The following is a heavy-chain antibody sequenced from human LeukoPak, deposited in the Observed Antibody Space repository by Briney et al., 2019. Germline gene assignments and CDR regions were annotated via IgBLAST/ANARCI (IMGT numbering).Heavy chain of an antibody. CDR3: TSDPRQIAAADI. CDR2: IKKKDDGGTT. V-gene: IGHV3-15*05. Sequence: GGSLRLSCAAAGFTFSGYGMSWVRQAPGKGLEWVGRIKKKDDGGTTDYAAPVKGRFAISRDDSKNTLYLQMNSLKTEDTGVYYCTSDPRQIAAADIWGQGTLVTVSS. J-gene: IGHJ4*02. CDR1: GFTFSGYG. D-gene: IGHD6-13*01.